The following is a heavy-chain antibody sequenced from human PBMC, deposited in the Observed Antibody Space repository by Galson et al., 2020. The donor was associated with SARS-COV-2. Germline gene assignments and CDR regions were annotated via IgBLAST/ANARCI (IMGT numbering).Heavy chain of an antibody. V-gene: IGHV3-15*01. Sequence: GGSLRLSCAASGLTVSNAWMSWARRAPGKGLEWVGRVKTKAEGGTTDYAAPVRGRFTISRDDSENTVYLQMNSLQTEDTAVYYCVRWVDTWGHGTLFTDSS. J-gene: IGHJ5*01. CDR3: VRWVDT. CDR1: GLTVSNAW. CDR2: VKTKAEGGTT.